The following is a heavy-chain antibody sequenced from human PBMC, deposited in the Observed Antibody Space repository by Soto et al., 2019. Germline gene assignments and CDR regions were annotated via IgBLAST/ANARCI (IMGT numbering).Heavy chain of an antibody. V-gene: IGHV3-30*03. CDR3: ARDPKRRDGYNFDS. D-gene: IGHD5-12*01. CDR1: GFTFTNYD. Sequence: QVQLVESGGGVVQPGRSLRLSCAASGFTFTNYDMHWVRQAPGKGLEWMALILHDGSAEYYADSVKGRFTISRDNAKKVLFLQMSSLRVDDTAVYYCARDPKRRDGYNFDSWGRGALVTVSS. J-gene: IGHJ4*02. CDR2: ILHDGSAE.